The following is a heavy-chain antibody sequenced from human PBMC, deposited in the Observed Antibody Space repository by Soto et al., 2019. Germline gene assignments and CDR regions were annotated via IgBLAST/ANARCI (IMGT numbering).Heavy chain of an antibody. D-gene: IGHD3-16*02. CDR2: IWYDGSNK. CDR3: ARDGPENTKGELSGVKYYFDY. CDR1: GFTFSSYG. J-gene: IGHJ4*02. V-gene: IGHV3-33*01. Sequence: GGSLRLSCAASGFTFSSYGMHWVRQAPGKGLEWVAVIWYDGSNKYYADSVKGRFTISRDNSKNTLYLQMNSLRAEDTAVYYCARDGPENTKGELSGVKYYFDYWGQGTLVTVSS.